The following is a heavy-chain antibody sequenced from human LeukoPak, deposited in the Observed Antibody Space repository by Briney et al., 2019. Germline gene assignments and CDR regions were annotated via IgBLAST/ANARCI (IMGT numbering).Heavy chain of an antibody. CDR1: GFSFSGSA. CDR3: TGNYYGSGSYADFDY. D-gene: IGHD3-10*01. V-gene: IGHV3-73*01. J-gene: IGHJ4*02. Sequence: GGSLRLSCAASGFSFSGSAMHWVRQASGKGLEWVGRIRSKANNYATAYAASVKGRFTISRDDSKNTAYLQMNSLKTEDTAVYYCTGNYYGSGSYADFDYWGQGTLVTVSS. CDR2: IRSKANNYAT.